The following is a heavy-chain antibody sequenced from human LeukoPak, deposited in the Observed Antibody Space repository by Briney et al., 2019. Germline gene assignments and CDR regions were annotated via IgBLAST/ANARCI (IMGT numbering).Heavy chain of an antibody. CDR1: EFTFSTYS. CDR3: ARGSNGAFDY. CDR2: ISSSSTYI. D-gene: IGHD4/OR15-4a*01. V-gene: IGHV3-21*01. Sequence: GGSLRLSCAASEFTFSTYSMNWVRQAPGKGLEWVASISSSSTYIYHADSVKSRFTISRDNAKNSLYLQMNSLIAEDTAIYYCARGSNGAFDYWGQGTLVTVSS. J-gene: IGHJ4*02.